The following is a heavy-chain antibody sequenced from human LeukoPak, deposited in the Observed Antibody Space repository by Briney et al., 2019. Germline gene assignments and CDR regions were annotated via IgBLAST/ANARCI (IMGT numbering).Heavy chain of an antibody. D-gene: IGHD5-12*01. CDR2: ISSSSSYI. Sequence: KPGGSLRLSCAASGFTFSSYSMNWVRQAPGKGLEWVSSISSSSSYIYYADSVKGRFTISRDNAKNSLHLQMNSLRAEDTAVYYCARGRRGYSGPYYFDYWGQGTLVTVSS. CDR1: GFTFSSYS. J-gene: IGHJ4*02. CDR3: ARGRRGYSGPYYFDY. V-gene: IGHV3-21*04.